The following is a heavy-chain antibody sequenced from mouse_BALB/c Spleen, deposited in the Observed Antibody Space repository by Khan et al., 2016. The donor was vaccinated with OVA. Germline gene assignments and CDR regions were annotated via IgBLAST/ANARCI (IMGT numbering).Heavy chain of an antibody. V-gene: IGHV3-2*02. CDR2: ISYSGRT. J-gene: IGHJ2*01. CDR1: GYSITSDYA. D-gene: IGHD1-1*01. CDR3: ARSVTITTVVATDFDY. Sequence: EVQLQESGPGLVKPSQSLSLTCTVTGYSITSDYAWNWIRQFPGNKLEWMGYISYSGRTSYNPSLKSRISINRDTSKNQFFLQLNSVTTEDTATEYCARSVTITTVVATDFDYWGQGTTLTVSS.